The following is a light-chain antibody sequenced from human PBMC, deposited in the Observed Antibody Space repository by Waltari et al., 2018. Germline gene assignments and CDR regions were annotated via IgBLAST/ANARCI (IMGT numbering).Light chain of an antibody. CDR3: QQGSAFPPT. CDR2: HAS. J-gene: IGKJ1*01. V-gene: IGKV1-12*01. Sequence: EIQMTQSPSSVSASVGARVTITCRASQAISSWLAWYQQKPGNSPNLLIYHASNLQSGVPSRFSGSGSGTDFTLTISSLRPEDSATYYCQQGSAFPPTFGQGTKVEVK. CDR1: QAISSW.